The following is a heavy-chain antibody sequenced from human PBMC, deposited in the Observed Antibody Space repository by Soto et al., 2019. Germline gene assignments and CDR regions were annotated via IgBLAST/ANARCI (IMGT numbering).Heavy chain of an antibody. D-gene: IGHD2-2*01. V-gene: IGHV1-69*02. CDR3: ASSIVVVPAAIGVYYYYYMDV. J-gene: IGHJ6*03. Sequence: ASVKVSCKASGGTFSSYTISWVRQAPGQGLEWMGRIIPILGIANYAQKFQGRVTITADKSTSTAYMELSSLRSEDTAVYYCASSIVVVPAAIGVYYYYYMDVWGKGTTVTVSS. CDR1: GGTFSSYT. CDR2: IIPILGIA.